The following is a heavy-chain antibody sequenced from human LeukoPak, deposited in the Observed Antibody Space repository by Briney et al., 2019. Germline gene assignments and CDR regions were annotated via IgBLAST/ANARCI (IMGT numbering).Heavy chain of an antibody. Sequence: GGSLRLSCAASGFTFSDYSMNWVRQAPGKGLEWVSYIGANSAIYYADSVKGRFAISRDNAKNSLSLQMNSLRDDDTAVYYCAREGYYGAFDIWGQGTMVTVSS. CDR1: GFTFSDYS. D-gene: IGHD3-10*01. V-gene: IGHV3-48*02. CDR2: IGANSAI. J-gene: IGHJ3*02. CDR3: AREGYYGAFDI.